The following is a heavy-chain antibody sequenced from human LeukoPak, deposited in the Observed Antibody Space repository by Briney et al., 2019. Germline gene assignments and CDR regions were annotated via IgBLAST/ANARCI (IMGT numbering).Heavy chain of an antibody. Sequence: SETLSLTCTVSGGSISSYYWSWIRQPPGKGLEWIGSIYYSGSTYYNPSLKSRVTISADTSKNQFSLKLSSVTAADTAVYYCAREVMVRGVMIPAFDIWGQGTMVTVSS. V-gene: IGHV4-59*05. J-gene: IGHJ3*02. D-gene: IGHD3-10*01. CDR3: AREVMVRGVMIPAFDI. CDR2: IYYSGST. CDR1: GGSISSYY.